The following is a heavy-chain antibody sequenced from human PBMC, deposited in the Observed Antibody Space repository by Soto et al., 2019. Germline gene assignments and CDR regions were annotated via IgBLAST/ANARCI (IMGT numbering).Heavy chain of an antibody. J-gene: IGHJ4*02. D-gene: IGHD6-19*01. Sequence: QVQLVESGGGVVQPGRSLRLSCAASGFTFSSYGMHWVRQAPGKGLEWVAVISYEGSNKYYADSVKGRFTISRDTSKNMLYLQMNSLRAEDTAVYYCAKDRGSGCLDYWGQGTLVTVSS. CDR2: ISYEGSNK. CDR3: AKDRGSGCLDY. V-gene: IGHV3-30*18. CDR1: GFTFSSYG.